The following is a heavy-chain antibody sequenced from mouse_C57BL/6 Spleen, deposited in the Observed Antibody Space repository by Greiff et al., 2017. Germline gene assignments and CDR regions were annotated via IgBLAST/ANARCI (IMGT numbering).Heavy chain of an antibody. V-gene: IGHV5-17*01. J-gene: IGHJ4*01. CDR2: ISSGSSTI. D-gene: IGHD3-2*02. Sequence: EVQRVESGGGLVKPGGSLKLSCAASGFTFSDYGMHWVRQAPEKGLEWVAYISSGSSTIYYADTVKGRFTISRDNAKNTLFLQMTSLRSEDTAMYYCARRRQLRNCYAMDYWGQGTSVTVSS. CDR1: GFTFSDYG. CDR3: ARRRQLRNCYAMDY.